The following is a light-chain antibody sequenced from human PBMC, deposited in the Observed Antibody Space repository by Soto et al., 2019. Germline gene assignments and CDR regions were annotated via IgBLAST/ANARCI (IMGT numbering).Light chain of an antibody. J-gene: IGLJ7*01. V-gene: IGLV2-11*01. CDR3: CSYAGGYVFEVI. Sequence: QSALTQPRSVSGSPGQSVTISCTGTSSDVDDYNYVSWYQQHPDTAPKLMIYDVTKRPSGVPDRFSCSKSGNTASLTISGLQSEDEADYYCCSYAGGYVFEVIFGVGTQLTVL. CDR1: SSDVDDYNY. CDR2: DVT.